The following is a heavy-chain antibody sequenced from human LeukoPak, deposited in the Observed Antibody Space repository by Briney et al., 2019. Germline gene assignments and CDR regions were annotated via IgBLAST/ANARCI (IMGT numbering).Heavy chain of an antibody. Sequence: PSETLSLTCTVSGGSISSSSYYWGWIRQPPGKGLEWIGSIYYSGSTYYNPSLKSRVTISVDTSKNQFSLKLSSVTAADTAVYYCARPDCGECYSGQFDYWGQGTLVTVSS. CDR2: IYYSGST. J-gene: IGHJ4*02. CDR3: ARPDCGECYSGQFDY. V-gene: IGHV4-39*01. D-gene: IGHD2-21*01. CDR1: GGSISSSSYY.